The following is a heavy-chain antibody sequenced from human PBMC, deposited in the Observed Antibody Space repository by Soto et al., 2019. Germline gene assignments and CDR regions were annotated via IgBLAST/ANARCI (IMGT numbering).Heavy chain of an antibody. CDR3: ARGDYRDCVDP. D-gene: IGHD4-17*01. CDR1: GFILNSYS. CDR2: ISSSSSTI. J-gene: IGHJ5*02. V-gene: IGHV3-48*01. Sequence: EVQLVESGGGLVQPGGSLRLSCVASGFILNSYSMNWVRQAPGKGLEWVSYISSSSSTIYYADSVKGRFSISRDNAKNSLVRQMNSRRADDTAVYDCARGDYRDCVDPWGQGTLVTVSS.